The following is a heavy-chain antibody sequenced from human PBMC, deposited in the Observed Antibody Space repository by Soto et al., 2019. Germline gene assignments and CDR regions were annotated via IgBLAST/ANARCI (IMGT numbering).Heavy chain of an antibody. D-gene: IGHD2-15*01. V-gene: IGHV1-69*01. CDR3: ARKSVVAATQRPMLYYYGMDV. CDR1: GGTFSSYA. J-gene: IGHJ6*02. Sequence: QVQLVQSGAEVKKPGSSVKVSCKASGGTFSSYAISWVRQAPGQGLEWMGGIIPIFGTANYAQKFQGRVTITADESTSTAYMELSSLRSEDTAVYYCARKSVVAATQRPMLYYYGMDVWGQGTTVTVSS. CDR2: IIPIFGTA.